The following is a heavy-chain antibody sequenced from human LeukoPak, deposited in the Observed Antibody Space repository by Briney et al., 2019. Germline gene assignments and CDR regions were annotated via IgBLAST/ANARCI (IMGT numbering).Heavy chain of an antibody. Sequence: QPGGSLRLSCEVSGFIFSNYGMHWVRQAPGKGLEWVALIWCDGRTKFHADSVKGRFTISRDNSASILYLQMSSLRVEDTAVYYCAREWGRIAVAGGPGYWGQGALVTVSS. J-gene: IGHJ4*02. D-gene: IGHD6-19*01. CDR2: IWCDGRTK. V-gene: IGHV3-33*01. CDR3: AREWGRIAVAGGPGY. CDR1: GFIFSNYG.